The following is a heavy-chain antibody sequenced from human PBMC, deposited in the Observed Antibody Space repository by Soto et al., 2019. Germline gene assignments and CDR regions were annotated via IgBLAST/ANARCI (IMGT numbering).Heavy chain of an antibody. CDR2: ITTTGDT. CDR1: GFTFSTYD. Sequence: SGGSLRLSCAASGFTFSTYDMHWVRQSTGKGLEWVSAITTTGDTYYPGSVKGRFTSSRENAKNSLYLQMNSLGAGDTAVYYCARGTYRRIFDYWGQRTLVIVSS. V-gene: IGHV3-13*04. D-gene: IGHD3-3*02. J-gene: IGHJ4*02. CDR3: ARGTYRRIFDY.